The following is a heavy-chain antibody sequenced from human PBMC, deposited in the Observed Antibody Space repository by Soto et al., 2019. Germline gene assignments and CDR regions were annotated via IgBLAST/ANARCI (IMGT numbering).Heavy chain of an antibody. Sequence: GESLKISCAASGFTFGNYAMNWVRQAPGKGLEWISSISDPGTSTYYANSVKGRFSMSRDNSKNTLFLQMNRLRADDTAVYFCAKSLVTPSDAFDLWGRGTFVTV. CDR3: AKSLVTPSDAFDL. V-gene: IGHV3-23*01. CDR2: ISDPGTST. D-gene: IGHD2-21*02. J-gene: IGHJ3*01. CDR1: GFTFGNYA.